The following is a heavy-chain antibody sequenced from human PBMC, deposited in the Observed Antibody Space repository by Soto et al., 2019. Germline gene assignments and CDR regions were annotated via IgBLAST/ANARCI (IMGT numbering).Heavy chain of an antibody. D-gene: IGHD6-19*01. Sequence: QVQLVQSGAEVKKPGASVKVSCKASGYTFTSYGISWVRQAPGQGLEWMGWISAYNGNTNYAQKLQGRLTMTTDTFTSTAYKELSSLRSDYTGVYYCTRRGAVAGNDYWGRGTLVSVSS. CDR1: GYTFTSYG. CDR3: TRRGAVAGNDY. J-gene: IGHJ4*02. CDR2: ISAYNGNT. V-gene: IGHV1-18*01.